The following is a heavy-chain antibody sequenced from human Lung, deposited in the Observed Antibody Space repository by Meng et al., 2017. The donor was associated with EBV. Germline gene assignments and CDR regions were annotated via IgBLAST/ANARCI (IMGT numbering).Heavy chain of an antibody. Sequence: QVQLVPSVAELKKPGPSVKVSCKASGYTFTSYGISWVRQVPGQGLEWMGWISPYNGNTNYAQRLQGRVTVTTDSSADTVYMELRSLTSDDTAVYYCARDLPGGTKGTWLDLWGQGTLVTVSS. D-gene: IGHD1-14*01. CDR2: ISPYNGNT. J-gene: IGHJ5*02. CDR3: ARDLPGGTKGTWLDL. CDR1: GYTFTSYG. V-gene: IGHV1-18*01.